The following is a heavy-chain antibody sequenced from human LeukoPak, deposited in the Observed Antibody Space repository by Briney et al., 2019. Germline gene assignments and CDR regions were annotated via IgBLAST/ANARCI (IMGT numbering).Heavy chain of an antibody. CDR3: ARDPPRGWDAFDI. CDR2: IYTSGST. J-gene: IGHJ3*02. CDR1: GGSISSSSYY. Sequence: PSETLSLTCTVSGGSISSSSYYWGWIRQPPGKGLEWIGRIYTSGSTNYNPSLKSRVTMSVDTSKNQFSLKLSSVTAADTAVYYCARDPPRGWDAFDIWGQGTMVTVSS. D-gene: IGHD2-15*01. V-gene: IGHV4-39*07.